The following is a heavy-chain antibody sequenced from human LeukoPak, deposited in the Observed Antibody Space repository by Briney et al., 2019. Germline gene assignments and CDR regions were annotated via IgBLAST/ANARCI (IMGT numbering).Heavy chain of an antibody. CDR2: IYYRGST. Sequence: MASDTLSLTCTLSGRSISSYYWSWIRNPPGRGLECIGYIYYRGSTNYTPSLKSRVTISVDTSKNQFSLMLSSATAADTALYDCAREMSREKWLSLGYWGQGTLVTVSS. D-gene: IGHD6-19*01. V-gene: IGHV4-59*01. J-gene: IGHJ4*02. CDR3: AREMSREKWLSLGY. CDR1: GRSISSYY.